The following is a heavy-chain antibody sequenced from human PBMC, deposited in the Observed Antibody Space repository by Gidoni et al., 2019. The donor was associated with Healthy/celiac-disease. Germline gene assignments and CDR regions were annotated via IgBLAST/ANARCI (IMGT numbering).Heavy chain of an antibody. V-gene: IGHV1-3*01. CDR2: INAGNGNT. D-gene: IGHD3-16*01. Sequence: QVQLVQSGAEVKKPGASVKVSCKASGYTFTSSAMHWVRQAPGQRLEWMGWINAGNGNTKYSQKFQGRVTITRDTSASTAYMELSSLRSEDTAVYYCARQVYDYVWGSYVPSYYMDVWGKGTTVTVSS. J-gene: IGHJ6*03. CDR3: ARQVYDYVWGSYVPSYYMDV. CDR1: GYTFTSSA.